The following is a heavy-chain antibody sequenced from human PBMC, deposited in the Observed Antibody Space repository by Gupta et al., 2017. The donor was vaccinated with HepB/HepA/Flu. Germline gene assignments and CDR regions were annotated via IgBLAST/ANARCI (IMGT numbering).Heavy chain of an antibody. V-gene: IGHV4-59*01. D-gene: IGHD6-6*01. CDR3: ARGGSSAYYGMDV. CDR2: IYYSGST. CDR1: GGSISSYY. Sequence: QVRLQESAPGLVKLSETLSLTCTAAGGSISSYYWSWIRQPPGKGLEWFGYIYYSGSTNYNPSLKSRVTISVDTSKNQFSLKLSSVTAADTAVYYCARGGSSAYYGMDVWGQGTTVTVSS. J-gene: IGHJ6*02.